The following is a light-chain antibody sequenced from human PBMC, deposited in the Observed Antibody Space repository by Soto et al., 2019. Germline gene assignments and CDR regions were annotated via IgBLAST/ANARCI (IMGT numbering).Light chain of an antibody. Sequence: EILLTQSPGTLSLSPGERATLSCRASQTVNSSYLAWYKRKPGQAPRLLIYHASSRATGIPARFSGGGSGTDFTLTISRLEPEDFAVYYCQQYGRPFGQGTKVDIK. CDR2: HAS. CDR1: QTVNSSY. V-gene: IGKV3-20*01. CDR3: QQYGRP. J-gene: IGKJ1*01.